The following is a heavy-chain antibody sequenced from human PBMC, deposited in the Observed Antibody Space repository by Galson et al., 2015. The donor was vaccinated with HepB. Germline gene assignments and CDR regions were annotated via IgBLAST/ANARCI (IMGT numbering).Heavy chain of an antibody. CDR1: GYTFSRYG. CDR2: ISGDNANT. D-gene: IGHD5-18*01. CDR3: ARGGYSYGKFAY. V-gene: IGHV1-18*01. Sequence: SVKVSCKASGYTFSRYGISWVRQAPGKGLEWMGWISGDNANTNYAQKLQGRATMTTDTSTSTAYMELTSLRSDDTAVYYCARGGYSYGKFAYWGQGTLVTVSS. J-gene: IGHJ4*02.